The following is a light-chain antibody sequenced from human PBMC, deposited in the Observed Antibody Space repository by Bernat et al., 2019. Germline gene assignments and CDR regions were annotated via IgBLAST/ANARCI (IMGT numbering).Light chain of an antibody. CDR1: QNIGST. J-gene: IGKJ4*01. V-gene: IGKV3D-15*01. Sequence: EIVMTQSPATLSLSPGERATLSCRASQNIGSTLAWYQQKPGQGPRLLICSASTRATGIPDRFSGSGSGTDFTLIISSLEPEDAGIYYCHQRTDWPLTFGGGTRVEIK. CDR3: HQRTDWPLT. CDR2: SAS.